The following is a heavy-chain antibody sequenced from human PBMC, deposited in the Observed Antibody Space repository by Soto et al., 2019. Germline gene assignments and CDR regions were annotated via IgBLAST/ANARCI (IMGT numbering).Heavy chain of an antibody. CDR2: IHSDGSST. J-gene: IGHJ3*01. V-gene: IGHV3-74*01. Sequence: EVQLVESGGGLVRPGGSLRLSCAASGFTFSYYWMHWVRQAPGKGLVWVSRIHSDGSSTTYADFVKGRFIISRDNARNTVDLQMNSVRVLDTAVYYCASGDRGAFDLWGQGTVVTVSS. CDR3: ASGDRGAFDL. D-gene: IGHD3-10*01. CDR1: GFTFSYYW.